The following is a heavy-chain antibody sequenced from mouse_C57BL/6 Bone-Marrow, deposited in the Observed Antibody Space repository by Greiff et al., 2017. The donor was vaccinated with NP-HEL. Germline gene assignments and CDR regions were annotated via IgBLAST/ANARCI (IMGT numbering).Heavy chain of an antibody. D-gene: IGHD1-1*01. J-gene: IGHJ1*03. CDR2: IYPGSGRT. CDR1: GYTFTSYW. CDR3: ARGGTTVVATRYFDV. V-gene: IGHV1-55*01. Sequence: VQLQQSGAELVKPGASVKMSCKASGYTFTSYWLTWVKQRPGQGLEWIGAIYPGSGRTNYNEKFKSKATLTVDTSSSTAYMQLSSLTSEDSAVYYCARGGTTVVATRYFDVWGTVTTVTVSS.